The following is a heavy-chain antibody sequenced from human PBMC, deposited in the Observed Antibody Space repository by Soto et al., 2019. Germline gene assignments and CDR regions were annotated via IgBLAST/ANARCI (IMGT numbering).Heavy chain of an antibody. CDR1: GFTFRFYA. CDR3: AKDGTPFGSGNYWVWFDY. V-gene: IGHV3-23*01. CDR2: ISGSGGTT. D-gene: IGHD3-10*01. Sequence: PGGSLRLSCAASGFTFRFYAMSWVRQAPGKGLEWVSGISGSGGTTYCADSVKGRFTISRDNSKNTLSLQMNSLRAEDTAVYYCAKDGTPFGSGNYWVWFDYWGQGTLVTVSS. J-gene: IGHJ4*02.